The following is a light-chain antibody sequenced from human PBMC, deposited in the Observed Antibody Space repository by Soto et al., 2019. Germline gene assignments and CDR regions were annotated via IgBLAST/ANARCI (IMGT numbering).Light chain of an antibody. CDR1: QSVGSH. CDR3: QQYDNWPPFT. Sequence: EIVMTQSPATLSVSPGERATLSCRARQSVGSHLAWYQQRPGQAPRLLIYGASCRAAGIPASFSVSGSGTDFTLTISSLQSEDFAVYYCQQYDNWPPFTFGPGTKVDIK. J-gene: IGKJ3*01. V-gene: IGKV3-15*01. CDR2: GAS.